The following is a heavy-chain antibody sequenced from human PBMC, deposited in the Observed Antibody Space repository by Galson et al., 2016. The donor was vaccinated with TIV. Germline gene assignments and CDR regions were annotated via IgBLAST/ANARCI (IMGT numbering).Heavy chain of an antibody. CDR1: GYSISRGFY. CDR3: ARGTGFSYGFWY. D-gene: IGHD5-18*01. CDR2: IYHGGST. J-gene: IGHJ4*02. Sequence: ETLSLTCAVSGYSISRGFYWAWIRPPPGKGLEWMGTIYHGGSTYFNPSLKGRVAISVDTSKNQFSLKLTSVTASDTAVYYCARGTGFSYGFWYWGQGALVTVSS. V-gene: IGHV4-38-2*01.